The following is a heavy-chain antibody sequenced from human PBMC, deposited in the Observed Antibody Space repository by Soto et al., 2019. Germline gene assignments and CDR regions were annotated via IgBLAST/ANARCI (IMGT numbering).Heavy chain of an antibody. D-gene: IGHD1-26*01. CDR2: IWYDGSNK. J-gene: IGHJ4*02. CDR1: GFTFSSYG. CDR3: AGDGDSGSYGIDY. V-gene: IGHV3-33*01. Sequence: QVQLVESGGGVVQPGRSLRLSCAASGFTFSSYGMHWVRQAPGKGLEWVAVIWYDGSNKYYADSVKGRFTISRDNSKNTLYLQQHSLRAEDTAVYYCAGDGDSGSYGIDYWGQGTLVTVSS.